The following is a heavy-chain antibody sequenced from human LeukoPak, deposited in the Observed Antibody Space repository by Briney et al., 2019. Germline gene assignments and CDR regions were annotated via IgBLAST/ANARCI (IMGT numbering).Heavy chain of an antibody. CDR3: ASGYFDSSGYRTAVVFDY. V-gene: IGHV1-2*02. D-gene: IGHD3-22*01. J-gene: IGHJ4*02. Sequence: ASVKFSCKASGYTFTGCYMHWVRQAPGQGLEWMGWINPNNGGTNYAQKFQGRVTMTRDTSISTAYMELSGLRSDDTAVYYCASGYFDSSGYRTAVVFDYWGQGTLVTVSS. CDR1: GYTFTGCY. CDR2: INPNNGGT.